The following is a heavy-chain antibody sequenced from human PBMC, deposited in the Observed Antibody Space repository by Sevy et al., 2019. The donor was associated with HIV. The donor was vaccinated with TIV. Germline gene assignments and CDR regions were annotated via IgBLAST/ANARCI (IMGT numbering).Heavy chain of an antibody. CDR1: GDSISNYY. D-gene: IGHD2-2*01. CDR2: FYYSRST. CDR3: ARTSAYYYYAVDV. Sequence: SETLSLTCTVSGDSISNYYWSRIRQPSGKGLEWIGYFYYSRSTNYNPSLKSRVTISVDTSKNQISLKLRSVTAADTAVYYCARTSAYYYYAVDVWGQGTTVTVSS. V-gene: IGHV4-59*01. J-gene: IGHJ6*02.